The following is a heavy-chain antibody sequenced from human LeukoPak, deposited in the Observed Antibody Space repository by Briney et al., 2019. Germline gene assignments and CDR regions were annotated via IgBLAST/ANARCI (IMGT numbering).Heavy chain of an antibody. CDR3: AKVRDYYYYYGMDV. J-gene: IGHJ6*02. CDR1: GFTFSSYG. V-gene: IGHV3-30*18. Sequence: GGSLRLSCAASGFTFSSYGMHWVRQAPGKGLEWVAVISYDGSHNYNADSVKGRFTISRDNSKNTLYLQMNSLRAEDTAVYYCAKVRDYYYYYGMDVWGQGTTVTVSS. CDR2: ISYDGSHN. D-gene: IGHD3-22*01.